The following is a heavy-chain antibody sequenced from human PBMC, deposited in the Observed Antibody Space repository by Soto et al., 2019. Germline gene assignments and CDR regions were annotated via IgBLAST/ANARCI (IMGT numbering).Heavy chain of an antibody. V-gene: IGHV3-30*18. D-gene: IGHD3-22*01. CDR3: AKDLEAAYYYDSSGYSRTTTGGMDV. Sequence: GGSLRLSXAASGFTFSSYGMHWVRQAPGKGLEWVAVISYDGSNKYYADSVKGRFTISRDNSKNTLYLQMNSLRAEDTAVYYCAKDLEAAYYYDSSGYSRTTTGGMDVWGQGTTVTSP. J-gene: IGHJ6*02. CDR1: GFTFSSYG. CDR2: ISYDGSNK.